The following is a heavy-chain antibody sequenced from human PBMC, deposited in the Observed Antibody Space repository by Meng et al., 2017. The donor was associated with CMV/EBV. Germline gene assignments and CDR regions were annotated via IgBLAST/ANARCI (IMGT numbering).Heavy chain of an antibody. J-gene: IGHJ4*02. Sequence: GESLKISCVASGFTFSTDSMNWVRQAPGKGLEWLSYITSSSSTIYYADSVKGRFTISRDNAKNSLYLQMNSLRAEDTAVYYCARGYSSGWYGGRANDYWGQGTLVTVSS. CDR3: ARGYSSGWYGGRANDY. CDR2: ITSSSSTI. CDR1: GFTFSTDS. V-gene: IGHV3-48*04. D-gene: IGHD6-19*01.